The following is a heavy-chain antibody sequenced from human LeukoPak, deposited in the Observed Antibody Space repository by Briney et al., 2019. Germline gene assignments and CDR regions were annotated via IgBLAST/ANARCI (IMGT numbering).Heavy chain of an antibody. J-gene: IGHJ4*02. CDR2: INTDGSTT. Sequence: PGGSLRLSCAASGFTFSSYWMHWVRQAPGKGLVWISGINTDGSTTRYADSVKGRFTISRDNANNTLYLQMNSLRAEDTAVYYCARDLRAFPITMVRGVTGFDYWGQGTLVTVSS. CDR1: GFTFSSYW. V-gene: IGHV3-74*01. D-gene: IGHD3-10*01. CDR3: ARDLRAFPITMVRGVTGFDY.